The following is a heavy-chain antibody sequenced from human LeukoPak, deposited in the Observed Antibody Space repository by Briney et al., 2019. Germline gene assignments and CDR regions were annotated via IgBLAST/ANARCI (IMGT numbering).Heavy chain of an antibody. V-gene: IGHV3-33*01. Sequence: PRRSLRLSCAASGFTFSTYGMHWVRQAPGKGLEWVAVIRYDGNNKFYVDSVRGRFTISRDNSKNTLYLQMNSLRAEDTAVYYCARAYYSDITDYPYIGYWGQGVLVTVSS. J-gene: IGHJ4*02. D-gene: IGHD3-22*01. CDR1: GFTFSTYG. CDR3: ARAYYSDITDYPYIGY. CDR2: IRYDGNNK.